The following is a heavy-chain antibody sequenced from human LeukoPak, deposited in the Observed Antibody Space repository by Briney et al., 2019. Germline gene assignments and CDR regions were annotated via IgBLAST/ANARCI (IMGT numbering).Heavy chain of an antibody. Sequence: GGSLRLFCAASGFTFSSYWMSWVPQTPRKGLEWVANIKQDGSEKYYVDSVKGRFTISRDNAKNSLYPEMNSLRAEDTAVYYCARGVWIQLWGQGTLVTVSS. CDR1: GFTFSSYW. V-gene: IGHV3-7*03. D-gene: IGHD5-18*01. J-gene: IGHJ4*02. CDR3: ARGVWIQL. CDR2: IKQDGSEK.